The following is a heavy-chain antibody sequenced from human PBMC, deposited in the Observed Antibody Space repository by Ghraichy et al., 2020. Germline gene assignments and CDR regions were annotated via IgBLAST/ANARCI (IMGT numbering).Heavy chain of an antibody. D-gene: IGHD3-3*01. Sequence: GGSLRLSCAASGFTFSSYGMHWVRQAPGKGLEWVAVIWYDGSNKYYADSGKGRFTISRDNSKNTLYLQMNSLRAEDTAVYYCARDLYDFWSGDYGGAYYFDYWGQGTLVTVSS. J-gene: IGHJ4*02. CDR1: GFTFSSYG. V-gene: IGHV3-33*01. CDR2: IWYDGSNK. CDR3: ARDLYDFWSGDYGGAYYFDY.